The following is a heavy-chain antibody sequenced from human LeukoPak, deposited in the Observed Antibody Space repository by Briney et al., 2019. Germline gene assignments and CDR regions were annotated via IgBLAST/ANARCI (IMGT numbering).Heavy chain of an antibody. CDR2: IYYNGST. D-gene: IGHD2-15*01. V-gene: IGHV4-39*07. CDR3: ARIGVVAAAIEGYYHYYMDV. Sequence: SETLSLTCTVSGGSIINTNYYWGWIRQPPGKGLEWIGSIYYNGSTHYNAALKGRATVSADTSTNQFSLKLSSVTAADTAVFYCARIGVVAAAIEGYYHYYMDVWGKGTTVTVSS. J-gene: IGHJ6*03. CDR1: GGSIINTNYY.